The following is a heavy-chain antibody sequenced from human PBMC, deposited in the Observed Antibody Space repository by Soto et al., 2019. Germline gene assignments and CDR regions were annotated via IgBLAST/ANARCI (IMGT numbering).Heavy chain of an antibody. CDR1: GGSISSYY. Sequence: SETLSLTCTVSGGSISSYYWSWIRQPPGKGLEWIGYIYYRGSTNYNPSLKSRVTISVDTSKNQFSLKLSSVTAADTAVYYCARERYGSGSGDIGNAFDIWGQGTMVTVSS. D-gene: IGHD3-10*01. CDR3: ARERYGSGSGDIGNAFDI. CDR2: IYYRGST. V-gene: IGHV4-59*01. J-gene: IGHJ3*02.